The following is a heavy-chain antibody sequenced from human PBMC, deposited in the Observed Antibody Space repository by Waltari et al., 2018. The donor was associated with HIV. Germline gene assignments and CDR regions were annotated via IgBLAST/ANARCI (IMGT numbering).Heavy chain of an antibody. CDR3: AKGASGWSPGY. D-gene: IGHD6-19*01. V-gene: IGHV3-30*18. Sequence: QVQLVESGGGVVQPGRSLRLYCAASTFTFSSYAMHWVRQASGKGLEWVAVISYYGDNKYYADSVKGRFTISRDNSKNTLYLQMNSLRAEDTAVYYCAKGASGWSPGYWGQGTLVTVSS. J-gene: IGHJ4*02. CDR2: ISYYGDNK. CDR1: TFTFSSYA.